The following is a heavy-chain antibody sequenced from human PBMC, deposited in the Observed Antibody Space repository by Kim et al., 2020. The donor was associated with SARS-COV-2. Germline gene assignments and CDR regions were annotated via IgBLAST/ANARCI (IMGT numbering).Heavy chain of an antibody. CDR2: ISYDGSNK. CDR1: GFTFSSYG. Sequence: SLRLSCAASGFTFSSYGMHWVRQAPGKGLEWVAVISYDGSNKYYADSVKGRFTISRDNSKNTLYLQMNSLRAEDTAVYYCAKVGSTIFGVVSPLHYWGQGTLVTVSS. CDR3: AKVGSTIFGVVSPLHY. D-gene: IGHD3-3*01. V-gene: IGHV3-30*18. J-gene: IGHJ4*02.